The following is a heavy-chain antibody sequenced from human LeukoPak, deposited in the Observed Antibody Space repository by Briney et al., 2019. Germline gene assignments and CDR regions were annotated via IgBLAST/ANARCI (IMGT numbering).Heavy chain of an antibody. D-gene: IGHD1-26*01. CDR2: IYYSGST. V-gene: IGHV4-39*07. CDR1: GGSISSSSYY. CDR3: ARGIRWELLTFDY. Sequence: SETLSLTCTVSGGSISSSSYYWGWIRQPPGKGLEWIGSIYYSGSTYYNPSLKSRFTISVDTSKNQFSLKLSSVTAADTAVYYCARGIRWELLTFDYWGQGTLVTVSS. J-gene: IGHJ4*02.